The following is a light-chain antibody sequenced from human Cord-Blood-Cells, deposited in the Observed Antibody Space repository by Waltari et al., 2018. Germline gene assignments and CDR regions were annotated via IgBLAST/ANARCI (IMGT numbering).Light chain of an antibody. Sequence: QSVLTQPPSASGTPGQRVTISCSGSSSNIGSTYLSWYQQLPGTAPKLLIYRNNQRPSGVPDRFSGSKSGTSASLAISGLRSEDEADYYCAAWDDSLSGRVFGGGTKLTVL. CDR1: SSNIGSTY. J-gene: IGLJ3*02. V-gene: IGLV1-47*01. CDR3: AAWDDSLSGRV. CDR2: RNN.